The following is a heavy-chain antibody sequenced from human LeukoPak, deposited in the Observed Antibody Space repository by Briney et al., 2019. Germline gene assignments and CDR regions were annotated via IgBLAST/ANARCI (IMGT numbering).Heavy chain of an antibody. V-gene: IGHV3-7*05. J-gene: IGHJ4*02. Sequence: PGGPLRLSCAASGFTFSTYRMSGVRQAPGKGLEWVANIKTDGSEKHYVDSVKGRFTISRDNAENSLYLQMNSLGAEDTAVYYCARAIRASRSSCNDFWGQGTLVTVSS. CDR1: GFTFSTYR. CDR2: IKTDGSEK. CDR3: ARAIRASRSSCNDF. D-gene: IGHD2-2*01.